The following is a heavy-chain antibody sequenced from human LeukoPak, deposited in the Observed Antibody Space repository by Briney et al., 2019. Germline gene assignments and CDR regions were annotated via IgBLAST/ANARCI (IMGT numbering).Heavy chain of an antibody. CDR3: ARGVQLERFDY. J-gene: IGHJ4*02. D-gene: IGHD1-1*01. CDR1: GGSISSYF. Sequence: SETLSLTCTVSGGSISSYFWSWIRQPPGKGLEWIGEINHSGSTNYNPSLKSRVTISVDTSKNQFSLKLSSVTAADTAVYYCARGVQLERFDYWGQGTLVTVSS. V-gene: IGHV4-34*01. CDR2: INHSGST.